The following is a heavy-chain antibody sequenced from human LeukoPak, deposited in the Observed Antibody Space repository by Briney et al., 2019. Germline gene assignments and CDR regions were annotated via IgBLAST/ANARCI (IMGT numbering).Heavy chain of an antibody. V-gene: IGHV4-39*01. Sequence: SETLSLTCTVSGGSISSSSYYWGWIRQPPGKGLEWIGSIYYSGSTYYNPSLKSRVIISVDTSKNQFSLKLSSVTAADTAVYYCARGGGGATVIDYWGQGTLVTVSS. J-gene: IGHJ4*02. CDR1: GGSISSSSYY. CDR3: ARGGGGATVIDY. CDR2: IYYSGST. D-gene: IGHD1-26*01.